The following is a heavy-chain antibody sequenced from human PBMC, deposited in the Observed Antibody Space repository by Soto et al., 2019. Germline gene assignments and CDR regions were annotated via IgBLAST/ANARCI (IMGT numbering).Heavy chain of an antibody. CDR1: GFTFSDYA. CDR3: AKERHSDAFDF. J-gene: IGHJ3*01. CDR2: ISSSGGGK. D-gene: IGHD2-21*01. V-gene: IGHV3-23*01. Sequence: PGGSLRLSCSASGFTFSDYAMSWVRQAPGKGLEWVSSISSSGGGKYYADSVKGRFTISRDHSQNTLYVQMNSLRAEDAAVYYCAKERHSDAFDFWGQGTMVTVS.